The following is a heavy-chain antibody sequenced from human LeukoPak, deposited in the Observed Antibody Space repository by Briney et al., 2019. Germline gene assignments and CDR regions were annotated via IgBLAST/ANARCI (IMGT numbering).Heavy chain of an antibody. D-gene: IGHD3-16*01. Sequence: SETLSLTCTVSGASFTNYYWSWVRQPPGKGLEWIGYIYYSGTTHYNPSLKSRVTISIDSSRTQFSLKLSSVTAADTAVYYCARDSRGGGPDFDYWGQGTLVTVSS. CDR1: GASFTNYY. V-gene: IGHV4-59*01. J-gene: IGHJ4*02. CDR2: IYYSGTT. CDR3: ARDSRGGGPDFDY.